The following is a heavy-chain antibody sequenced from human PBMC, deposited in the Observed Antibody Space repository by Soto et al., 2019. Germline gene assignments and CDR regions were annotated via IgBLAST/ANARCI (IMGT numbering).Heavy chain of an antibody. CDR2: IYHSGST. CDR3: ARLSTRFGWSGYYWGNYFDY. V-gene: IGHV4-4*02. CDR1: GGSISSSNW. D-gene: IGHD3-3*01. Sequence: SETLSLTCAVSGGSISSSNWWSWVRQPPGKGLEWIGEIYHSGSTNYNPSLKSRVTISVDKSKNQFSLKLSSVTAADTAMYYCARLSTRFGWSGYYWGNYFDYWGQGTLVTVSS. J-gene: IGHJ4*02.